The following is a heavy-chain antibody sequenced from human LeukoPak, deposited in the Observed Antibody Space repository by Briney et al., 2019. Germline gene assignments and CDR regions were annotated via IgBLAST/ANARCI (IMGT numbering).Heavy chain of an antibody. CDR1: GFTFSSYA. D-gene: IGHD2-21*02. V-gene: IGHV3-23*01. Sequence: GSLRLSCAASGFTFSSYAMSWVRPAPGKGLEWVSAISGSGGSTYYADSVKGRFTISRDNSKNTLYLQMNSLRAEDTAVYYCAKDLEHIVVVTAFDYWGQGTLVTVSS. CDR2: ISGSGGST. CDR3: AKDLEHIVVVTAFDY. J-gene: IGHJ4*02.